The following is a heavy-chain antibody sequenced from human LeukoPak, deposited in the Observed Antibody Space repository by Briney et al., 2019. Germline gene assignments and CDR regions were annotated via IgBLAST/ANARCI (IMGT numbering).Heavy chain of an antibody. CDR1: GFTFDDYA. Sequence: PGRSLRLSCAASGFTFDDYAMHWVRQAPGKGLEWVSGISWNSGSIGYADSVKGRFTISRDNAKNSLYLQMNSLRAEDTALYYCAKDIKSPFMVRGVIIFNGMDVWGQGTTVTVSS. CDR3: AKDIKSPFMVRGVIIFNGMDV. V-gene: IGHV3-9*01. J-gene: IGHJ6*02. CDR2: ISWNSGSI. D-gene: IGHD3-10*01.